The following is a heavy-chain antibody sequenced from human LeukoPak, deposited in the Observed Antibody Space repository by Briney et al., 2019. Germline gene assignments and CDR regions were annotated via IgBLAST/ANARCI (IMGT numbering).Heavy chain of an antibody. CDR2: IYYGGST. Sequence: PSETLSLTCTVSGGSISSYYWSWIRQPPGKGLEWIGYIYYGGSTNYNPSLKSRVTISVDTSKNQFSLKLSSVTAADTAVYYCARDDWFDPWGQGTLVTVSS. V-gene: IGHV4-59*01. CDR1: GGSISSYY. CDR3: ARDDWFDP. J-gene: IGHJ5*02.